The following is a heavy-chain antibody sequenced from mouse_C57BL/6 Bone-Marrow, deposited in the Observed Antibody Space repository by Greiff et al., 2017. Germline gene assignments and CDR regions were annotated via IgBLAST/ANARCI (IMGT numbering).Heavy chain of an antibody. Sequence: VQPQQSGAELVRPGTSVKVSCKASGYAFTNYLIEWVKQRPGQGLEWIGVINPGSGGTNYNEKFKGKATLTADKSSSTAYMQLSSLTSEDSAVYFCARGGWFPDYWGQGTTLTVSS. J-gene: IGHJ2*01. CDR1: GYAFTNYL. CDR3: ARGGWFPDY. CDR2: INPGSGGT. D-gene: IGHD2-3*01. V-gene: IGHV1-54*01.